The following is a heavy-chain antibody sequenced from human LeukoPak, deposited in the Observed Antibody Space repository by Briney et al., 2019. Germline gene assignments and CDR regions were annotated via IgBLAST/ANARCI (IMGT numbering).Heavy chain of an antibody. Sequence: GASVKVSCSASGYNFRSHYIHWVRQAPGQGLEWMGWISAYNGNTNYAQKLQGRVTMTTDTSTSTAYMELRSLRSDDTAVYYCARDLYCSGGSCYFGYYYYYGMDVWGQGTTVTVSS. D-gene: IGHD2-15*01. J-gene: IGHJ6*02. CDR3: ARDLYCSGGSCYFGYYYYYGMDV. CDR2: ISAYNGNT. V-gene: IGHV1-18*04. CDR1: GYNFRSHY.